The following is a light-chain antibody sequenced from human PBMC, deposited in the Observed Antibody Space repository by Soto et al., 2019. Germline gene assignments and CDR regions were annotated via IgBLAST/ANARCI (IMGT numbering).Light chain of an antibody. J-gene: IGLJ1*01. V-gene: IGLV2-14*01. CDR2: EVS. Sequence: QSLLPHPPSVSWSPGHSITISCTGTSSDVGGYNYVSWYQQHPGKAPKLMIYEVSNRPSGVSNRFSGSKSGNTASLTISGLQAEEEADYYCSSYTSSRTLVFGTGTKVT. CDR1: SSDVGGYNY. CDR3: SSYTSSRTLV.